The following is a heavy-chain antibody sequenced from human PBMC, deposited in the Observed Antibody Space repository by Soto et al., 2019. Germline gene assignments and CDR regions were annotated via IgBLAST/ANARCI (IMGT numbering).Heavy chain of an antibody. D-gene: IGHD1-26*01. CDR2: IWYDVSIK. CDR1: GFTFGIYG. CDR3: ARATSGSFDSLDM. Sequence: QVQLVESGGGVVQPGRSLRLSCAASGFTFGIYGMHWARQAPGKGLEWVAVIWYDVSIKYHADSVKGRFTISRDNSKNTVYLQMNSLRDEDTAVYYCARATSGSFDSLDMWGQGTMVTVSS. V-gene: IGHV3-33*01. J-gene: IGHJ3*02.